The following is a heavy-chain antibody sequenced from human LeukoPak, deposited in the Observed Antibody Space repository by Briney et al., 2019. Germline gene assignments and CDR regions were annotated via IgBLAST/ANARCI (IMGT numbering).Heavy chain of an antibody. CDR2: LSGSGGST. D-gene: IGHD6-13*01. V-gene: IGHV3-23*01. Sequence: GGSLRLSCAASGFTFSSYAINWVRQAPGKGLEWVSALSGSGGSTYYADSVKGRFTISRDSSKNTLYLQMNSLRAEDTAVYYCAKAREEYSSSPHWYFDYWGQGTLVTVSS. CDR1: GFTFSSYA. J-gene: IGHJ4*02. CDR3: AKAREEYSSSPHWYFDY.